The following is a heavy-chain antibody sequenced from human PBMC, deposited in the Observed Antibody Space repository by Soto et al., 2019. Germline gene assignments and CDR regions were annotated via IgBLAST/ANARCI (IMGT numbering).Heavy chain of an antibody. Sequence: EVQLVESGGGLVQPGGSLRLSCAASGFTFSSYAMSWVRQAPGKGLEWVSSVSGSGGSTYYADSVKGRFTISRDNSKNTVYLQMSSLRAEDTAVYFCAKLPQYETLTGYLNYFDYWGPGILVTVSS. D-gene: IGHD3-9*01. J-gene: IGHJ4*02. CDR2: VSGSGGST. V-gene: IGHV3-23*04. CDR3: AKLPQYETLTGYLNYFDY. CDR1: GFTFSSYA.